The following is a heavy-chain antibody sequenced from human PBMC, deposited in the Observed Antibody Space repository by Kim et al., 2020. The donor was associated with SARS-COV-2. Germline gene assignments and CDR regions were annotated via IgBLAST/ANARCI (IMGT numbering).Heavy chain of an antibody. D-gene: IGHD2-15*01. J-gene: IGHJ4*02. CDR2: ISYDGSNK. CDR1: GFTFSSYA. Sequence: GGSLRLSCAASGFTFSSYAMHWVRQAPGKGLEWVAVISYDGSNKYYADSVKGRFTISRDNSKNTLYLQMNSLRAEDTAVYYCARETVVVVENYFDYWGQGTLVTVSS. V-gene: IGHV3-30-3*01. CDR3: ARETVVVVENYFDY.